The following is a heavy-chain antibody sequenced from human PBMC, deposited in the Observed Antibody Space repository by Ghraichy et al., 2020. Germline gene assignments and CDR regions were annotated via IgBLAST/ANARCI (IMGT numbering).Heavy chain of an antibody. CDR2: ISSSSNSI. V-gene: IGHV3-48*04. CDR1: GFTFSSYN. J-gene: IGHJ6*02. CDR3: ARGVGAVAGHYYYGMDV. Sequence: LSLTCAASGFTFSSYNMNWVRQAPGKGLEWVSSISSSSNSINYADSVKGRFTISRDNAKNSLYLQMNSLRAADTAVYYCARGVGAVAGHYYYGMDVWGQGTTVTVSS. D-gene: IGHD6-19*01.